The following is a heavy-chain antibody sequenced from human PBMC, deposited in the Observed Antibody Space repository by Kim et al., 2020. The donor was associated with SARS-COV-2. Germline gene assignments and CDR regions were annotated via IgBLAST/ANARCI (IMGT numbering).Heavy chain of an antibody. CDR2: IKQDGSEK. D-gene: IGHD2-8*01. J-gene: IGHJ6*02. CDR3: ARDWEEDCTNGVCFLLGYYYGMDV. CDR1: GFTFSSYW. V-gene: IGHV3-7*01. Sequence: GGSLRLSCAASGFTFSSYWMSWVRQAPGKGLEWVANIKQDGSEKYYVDSVKGRFTISRDNAKNSLYLQMNSLRAEDTAVYYCARDWEEDCTNGVCFLLGYYYGMDVWGQGTTVTVSS.